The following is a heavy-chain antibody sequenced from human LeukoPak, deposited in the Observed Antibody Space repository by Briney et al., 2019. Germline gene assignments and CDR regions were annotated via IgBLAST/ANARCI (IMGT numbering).Heavy chain of an antibody. CDR2: IYYSGST. CDR1: GGSISSGDYY. V-gene: IGHV4-30-4*08. J-gene: IGHJ5*02. Sequence: PSETLSLTCTVSGGSISSGDYYWSWIRQPPGKGLEWIGYIYYSGSTYYNPSLKSRVTISVDTSKNQFSLKLSSVTAADTAVYYGARGGSHLVVPNWFDPWGQGTLVTVSS. D-gene: IGHD2-15*01. CDR3: ARGGSHLVVPNWFDP.